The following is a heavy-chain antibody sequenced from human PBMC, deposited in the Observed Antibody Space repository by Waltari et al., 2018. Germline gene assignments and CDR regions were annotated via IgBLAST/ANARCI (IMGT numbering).Heavy chain of an antibody. CDR2: IYYSGST. CDR3: ARLVSGAVYHDY. Sequence: QVLLQESGPGLVKPSETLSLTCPVSGASIRSSYWSWIRQPPGKGLEWIGYIYYSGSTNYSPSLNSRVTISIDTSNHHFSLKLTSVTAADTAVYYCARLVSGAVYHDYWGQGALVTVSS. CDR1: GASIRSSY. V-gene: IGHV4-59*08. D-gene: IGHD6-19*01. J-gene: IGHJ4*02.